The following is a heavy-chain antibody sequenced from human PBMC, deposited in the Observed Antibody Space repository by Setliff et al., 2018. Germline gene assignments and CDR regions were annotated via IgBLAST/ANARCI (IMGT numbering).Heavy chain of an antibody. D-gene: IGHD6-19*01. Sequence: PGGSLRLSCAASGFTVSSNYMTWVRQAPGKGLEWVSGISGYGSRTYYADSVKGRSTISRDNSQNTMYLQMNSLRAEDTAVYYCIRDTSGRDAFDIWGQGTMVTVSS. J-gene: IGHJ3*02. CDR1: GFTVSSNY. CDR2: ISGYGSRT. CDR3: IRDTSGRDAFDI. V-gene: IGHV3-23*01.